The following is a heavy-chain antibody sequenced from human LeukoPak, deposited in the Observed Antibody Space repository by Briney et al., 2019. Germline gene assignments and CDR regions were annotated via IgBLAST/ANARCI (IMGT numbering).Heavy chain of an antibody. CDR3: AKERKECFFDYYYYYMDV. D-gene: IGHD3-3*01. CDR2: ITWDGGST. V-gene: IGHV3-43*01. CDR1: GFIFDDYT. J-gene: IGHJ6*03. Sequence: GGSLRLSCAASGFIFDDYTMHWVRQAPGKGLEWVSLITWDGGSTYYADSVKGRFTISRDNSKNSLYLQMNSLRTEDTALYYCAKERKECFFDYYYYYMDVWGKGPTVTGSS.